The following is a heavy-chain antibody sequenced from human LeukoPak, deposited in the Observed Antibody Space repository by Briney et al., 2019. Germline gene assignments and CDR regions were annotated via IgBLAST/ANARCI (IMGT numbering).Heavy chain of an antibody. CDR1: GFTFSSYG. CDR3: AKVGISSSLDY. CDR2: ISYDRSNK. D-gene: IGHD1-14*01. Sequence: GRGLRLSCAASGFTFSSYGMHWVRQAPGKGLEWVAVISYDRSNKYYADSVKVRFTISRDNSKNTLYLQMNSLRAEDTAVYYCAKVGISSSLDYWGQGTLVTVSS. J-gene: IGHJ4*02. V-gene: IGHV3-30*18.